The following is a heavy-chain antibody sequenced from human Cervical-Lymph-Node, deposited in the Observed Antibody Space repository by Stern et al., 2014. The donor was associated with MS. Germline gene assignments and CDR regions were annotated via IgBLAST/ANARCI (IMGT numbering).Heavy chain of an antibody. CDR2: IWYDGSNK. D-gene: IGHD4-17*01. Sequence: VHLVESGGGVVQPGRSLRLSCAASGFTFSSYGMHWVRQAPGKGLEWVAVIWYDGSNKYYADSVKGRFTISRDNSKNTLYLQMNSLRAEDTAVYYCARDGGTTRDFDYWGQGTLVTVSS. J-gene: IGHJ4*02. V-gene: IGHV3-33*01. CDR1: GFTFSSYG. CDR3: ARDGGTTRDFDY.